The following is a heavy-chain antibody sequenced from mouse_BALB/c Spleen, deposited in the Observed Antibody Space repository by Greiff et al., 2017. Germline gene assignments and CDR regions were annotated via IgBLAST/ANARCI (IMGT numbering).Heavy chain of an antibody. CDR3: ARDRVYAMDD. D-gene: IGHD3-1*01. V-gene: IGHV5-4*02. CDR1: GFTFSDYY. J-gene: IGHJ4*01. CDR2: ISDGGSYT. Sequence: EVKVVESGGGLVKPGGSLKLSCAASGFTFSDYYMYWVRQTPEKRLEWVATISDGGSYTYYPDSVKGRFTISRDNAKNNLYLQMSSLKSEDTAMYYCARDRVYAMDDWGQGTSVTVSA.